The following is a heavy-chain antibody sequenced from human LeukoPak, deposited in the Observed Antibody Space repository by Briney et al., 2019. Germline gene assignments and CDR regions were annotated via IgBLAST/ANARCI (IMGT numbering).Heavy chain of an antibody. CDR2: IYYSGTT. V-gene: IGHV4-39*07. CDR3: ARDFSSSSTVYYYYYMDV. D-gene: IGHD6-6*01. Sequence: SETLSLTCTVSGGAISSRTYYWGWTRQPPGKGLEWIGTIYYSGTTYYNPSRKSRVTISLDTSKNQFSLKLSSVTAADTAIYYCARDFSSSSTVYYYYYMDVWGKGTTVTVSS. CDR1: GGAISSRTYY. J-gene: IGHJ6*03.